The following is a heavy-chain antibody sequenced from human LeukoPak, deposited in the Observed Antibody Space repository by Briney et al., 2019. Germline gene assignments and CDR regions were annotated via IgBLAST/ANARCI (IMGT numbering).Heavy chain of an antibody. CDR3: ATEYDSSGYYQPRGY. V-gene: IGHV3-23*01. CDR1: GFTFSSYA. Sequence: GGSLRLSCAASGFTFSSYAMSWVRQAPGKGLEWVSAISGSGGSTYYADSVKGRFTISRDNSKNTLYLQMNSLRAEDTAVYYCATEYDSSGYYQPRGYWGQGTLVTVSS. D-gene: IGHD3-22*01. J-gene: IGHJ4*02. CDR2: ISGSGGST.